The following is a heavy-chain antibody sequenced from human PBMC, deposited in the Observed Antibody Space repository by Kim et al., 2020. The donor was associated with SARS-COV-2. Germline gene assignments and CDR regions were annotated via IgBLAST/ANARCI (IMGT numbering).Heavy chain of an antibody. CDR1: GFTFSSYS. D-gene: IGHD3-22*01. CDR3: AREFRYYDSSGPGGMDV. V-gene: IGHV3-21*01. CDR2: ISSSSSYI. J-gene: IGHJ6*02. Sequence: GGSLRLSCAASGFTFSSYSMNWVRQAPGKGLEWVSSISSSSSYIYYADSVKGRFTISRDNAKNSLYLQMNSLRAEDTAVYYCAREFRYYDSSGPGGMDVWGQGTTVTVSS.